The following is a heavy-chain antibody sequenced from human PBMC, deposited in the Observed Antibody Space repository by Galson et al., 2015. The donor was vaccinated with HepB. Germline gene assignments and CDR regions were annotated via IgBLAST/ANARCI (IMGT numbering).Heavy chain of an antibody. CDR2: ISSDGSNE. Sequence: SLRLSCAAFGLTFSSDAMHWVRQAPGKGLEWVTFISSDGSNEYYADSVKGRFTVSRDNSKNTMFLEMSSLRAEDTAVYYCARSRTGSYHSLPLWGQGTLVTVSS. V-gene: IGHV3-30*04. J-gene: IGHJ4*02. D-gene: IGHD1-26*01. CDR1: GLTFSSDA. CDR3: ARSRTGSYHSLPL.